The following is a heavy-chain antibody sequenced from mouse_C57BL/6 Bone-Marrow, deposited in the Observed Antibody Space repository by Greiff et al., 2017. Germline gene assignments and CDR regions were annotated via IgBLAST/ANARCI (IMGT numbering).Heavy chain of an antibody. V-gene: IGHV5-4*01. Sequence: EVHLVESGGGLVKPGGSLKLSCAASGFTFSSYAMSWVRQTPEKRLEGVATISDGGSYTYYPDNVKGRFTISRDNAKNNLYLQMSHLKSEDTAMYYCARDPPSYYYGSSWFAYWGQGTLVTVSA. D-gene: IGHD1-1*01. CDR2: ISDGGSYT. CDR3: ARDPPSYYYGSSWFAY. J-gene: IGHJ3*01. CDR1: GFTFSSYA.